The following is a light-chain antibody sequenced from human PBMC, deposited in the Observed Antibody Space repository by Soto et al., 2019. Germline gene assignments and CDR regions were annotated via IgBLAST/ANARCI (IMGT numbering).Light chain of an antibody. CDR2: DAS. CDR1: QRISTW. CDR3: QQYNNYWT. V-gene: IGKV1-5*01. J-gene: IGKJ1*01. Sequence: DIQMTQSPSTLSASVGDGVTITCRASQRISTWLSWYQQKPGKAPKLLISDASSLETGVPSRFSGSGSGTEFTLTVDSLQPDDFATYYCQQYNNYWTFGQGTKVDIK.